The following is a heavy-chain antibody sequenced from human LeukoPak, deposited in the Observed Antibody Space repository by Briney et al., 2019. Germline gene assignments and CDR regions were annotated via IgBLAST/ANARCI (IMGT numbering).Heavy chain of an antibody. CDR2: ISGRGGNT. J-gene: IGHJ4*02. D-gene: IGHD3-22*01. CDR1: GFTFSSYA. CDR3: AKDSTMIVVAPFDY. Sequence: PGGSLRLSCAASGFTFSSYAMNWVRQAPGKGLERVSAISGRGGNTYHADSVQGRFTISRDNSKNTLYLQMNSLRAEDTAVYYCAKDSTMIVVAPFDYWGQGTLVTVSS. V-gene: IGHV3-23*01.